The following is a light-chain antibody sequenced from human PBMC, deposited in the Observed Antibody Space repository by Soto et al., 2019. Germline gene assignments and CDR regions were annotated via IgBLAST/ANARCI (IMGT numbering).Light chain of an antibody. Sequence: DIVVKRSPGTLRLAPGERTTLSSRASQSVSSSYLAWYQQEPGQAPRLLFYGASTRATGLPARFSGSGSGTEFTLTINSLQAEDSAVYYCQQYYNWPRTFGQGTRLEIK. CDR2: GAS. V-gene: IGKV3-15*01. CDR1: QSVSSSY. J-gene: IGKJ5*01. CDR3: QQYYNWPRT.